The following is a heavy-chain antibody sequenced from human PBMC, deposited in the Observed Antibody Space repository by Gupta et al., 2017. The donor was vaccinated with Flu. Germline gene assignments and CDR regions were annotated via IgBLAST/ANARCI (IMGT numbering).Heavy chain of an antibody. CDR2: IKQDGSEK. Sequence: ADSGFTFTTYWMYWVRQAPGKGLEWVASIKQDGSEKYYVDSVKGRFTISRDNAKNSLYLQXNXLRDEDXAVYYCARDHFTGWSQDYWGQGTLVTVSS. CDR3: ARDHFTGWSQDY. J-gene: IGHJ4*02. V-gene: IGHV3-7*01. D-gene: IGHD6-19*01. CDR1: GFTFTTYW.